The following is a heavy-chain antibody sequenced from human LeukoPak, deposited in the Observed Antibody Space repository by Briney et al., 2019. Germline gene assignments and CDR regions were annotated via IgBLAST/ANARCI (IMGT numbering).Heavy chain of an antibody. Sequence: SQTLSLTRAISGDSVSSNSVTWNWIRQSPSRGLEWLGRTYYRSTWYNDYAASVRGRITVNPDTSKNQFSLHLNSVTPEDTAVYYCARRLTQYDCFDPWGQGILVTVSS. CDR1: GDSVSSNSVT. V-gene: IGHV6-1*01. J-gene: IGHJ5*02. D-gene: IGHD2-2*01. CDR3: ARRLTQYDCFDP. CDR2: TYYRSTWYN.